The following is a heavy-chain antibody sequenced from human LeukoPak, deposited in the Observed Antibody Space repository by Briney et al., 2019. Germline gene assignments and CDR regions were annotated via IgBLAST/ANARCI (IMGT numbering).Heavy chain of an antibody. CDR1: GGTFSSHA. CDR2: IIPIFGVA. J-gene: IGHJ4*02. D-gene: IGHD4-17*01. V-gene: IGHV1-69*13. Sequence: SVKVSCKASGGTFSSHAIDWVRQAPGQGLEWMGVIIPIFGVATYAQKFQGRLTVTADESTSTAYMELSSLFSEDTAVYYCARGAARMITVTAYDSWGQGALVTVSS. CDR3: ARGAARMITVTAYDS.